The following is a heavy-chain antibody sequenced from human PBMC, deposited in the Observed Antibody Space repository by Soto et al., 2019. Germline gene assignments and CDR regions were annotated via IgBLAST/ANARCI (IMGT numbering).Heavy chain of an antibody. CDR3: VKSMDV. CDR2: VNQDGSQK. Sequence: PGGSLRLSCAGSGFTFSTSWMHWVRQAPGRGLEWVAQVNQDGSQKHYVDSVKGRFTISRDNAKNLMYLQMSSLGAEDTALYYCVKSMDVWGQGTTVTVPS. CDR1: GFTFSTSW. V-gene: IGHV3-7*01. J-gene: IGHJ6*02.